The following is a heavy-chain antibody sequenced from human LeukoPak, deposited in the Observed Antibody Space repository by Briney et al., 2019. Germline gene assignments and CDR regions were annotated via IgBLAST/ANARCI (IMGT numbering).Heavy chain of an antibody. D-gene: IGHD6-13*01. V-gene: IGHV4-61*01. CDR1: GGSVSSGSYY. CDR3: AREGYHDAFDI. CDR2: IYYGGST. Sequence: PSETLSLTCTVSGGSVSSGSYYWSWIRQPPGKGLEWIGYIYYGGSTNYNPSLKSRVTISVDTSKNQFSLKLSSVTAADTAVYYCAREGYHDAFDIWGQGTMVTVSS. J-gene: IGHJ3*02.